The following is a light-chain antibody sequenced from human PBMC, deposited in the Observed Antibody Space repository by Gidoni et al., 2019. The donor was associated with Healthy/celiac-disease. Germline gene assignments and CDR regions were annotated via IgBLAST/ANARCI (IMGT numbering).Light chain of an antibody. CDR1: SSDVGGYNY. CDR3: SSYTSSIYNWV. Sequence: QSALTQPASVSGSPGQSITISCTGTSSDVGGYNYVSWYQQHPGKAPQLMIYDVSNRPYGVSNRFSGSKSGNTASLTISGLQAEDEADYYCSSYTSSIYNWVFGGGTKLTVL. CDR2: DVS. V-gene: IGLV2-14*03. J-gene: IGLJ3*02.